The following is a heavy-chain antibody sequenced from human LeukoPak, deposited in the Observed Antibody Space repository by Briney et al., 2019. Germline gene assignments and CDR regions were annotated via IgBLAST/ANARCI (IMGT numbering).Heavy chain of an antibody. CDR2: IYYSGST. J-gene: IGHJ6*03. V-gene: IGHV4-39*01. Sequence: SETLSLTCAVSGGSISSNSYYWGWIRQPPGKGLEWIGSIYYSGSTYYNPSLESRVTISVDTSKNQFSLKLSSVTAADTAVYYCASFYCSGGSCYQYYSYYYMDVWGKGTTVTISS. CDR3: ASFYCSGGSCYQYYSYYYMDV. D-gene: IGHD2-15*01. CDR1: GGSISSNSYY.